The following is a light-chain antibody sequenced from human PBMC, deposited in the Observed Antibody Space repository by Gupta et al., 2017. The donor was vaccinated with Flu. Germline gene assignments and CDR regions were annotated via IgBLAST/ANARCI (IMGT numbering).Light chain of an antibody. J-gene: IGLJ2*01. V-gene: IGLV2-14*03. CDR1: SSDVGGYNS. CDR2: DVS. Sequence: QSSLPQPASVSGSPGQSITISCTGTSSDVGGYNSVSWYQQHPGKAPKLMIYDVSNRPSGVSNRFSGSKSGNAASLTISGPQAEDEAHYYCSSYTTSSTLVFGGGTKLTVL. CDR3: SSYTTSSTLV.